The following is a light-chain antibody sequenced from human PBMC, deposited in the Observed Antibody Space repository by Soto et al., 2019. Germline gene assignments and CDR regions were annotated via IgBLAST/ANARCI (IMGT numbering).Light chain of an antibody. V-gene: IGLV2-23*01. CDR1: STDVENYNF. CDR2: EDS. CDR3: CSHAGFNTPYV. J-gene: IGLJ1*01. Sequence: QSALTQPASVSGSPGQSITIACTVISTDVENYNFVSWYQQHPGKVPKLIIYEDSKRPSGISDRFSGSKSGNSASLTISGLQAEDEAAYYCCSHAGFNTPYVFATGTKVTLL.